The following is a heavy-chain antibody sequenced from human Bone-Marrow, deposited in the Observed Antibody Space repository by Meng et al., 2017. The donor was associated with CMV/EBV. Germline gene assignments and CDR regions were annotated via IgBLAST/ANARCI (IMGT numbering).Heavy chain of an antibody. V-gene: IGHV1-69*10. CDR1: GDTFSKYV. J-gene: IGHJ6*02. CDR2: IIPMRATT. Sequence: SVKVSCKASGDTFSKYVTSWVRQAPGQGLEWMGGIIPMRATTNYAQRFQGRVTITADKSTGTVYMELSSLRSEDTAVYYCAKTLISVPAAIEDYYYYGMDVWGQGTTVTVSS. D-gene: IGHD2-2*01. CDR3: AKTLISVPAAIEDYYYYGMDV.